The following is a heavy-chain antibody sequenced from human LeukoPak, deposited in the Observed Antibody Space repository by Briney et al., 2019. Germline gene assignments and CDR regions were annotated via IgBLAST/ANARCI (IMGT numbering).Heavy chain of an antibody. D-gene: IGHD3-16*01. Sequence: SETLSLTCAVYGGSFSGYYWSGLRQPPGKGLEWIGEINHSGSTNYNPSLKSRVTISVDTSKNQFSLKLSSVTAADTAVYYCARGKGQLWPHYYYYYYMDVWGKGTTVTVSS. CDR2: INHSGST. J-gene: IGHJ6*03. CDR3: ARGKGQLWPHYYYYYYMDV. V-gene: IGHV4-34*01. CDR1: GGSFSGYY.